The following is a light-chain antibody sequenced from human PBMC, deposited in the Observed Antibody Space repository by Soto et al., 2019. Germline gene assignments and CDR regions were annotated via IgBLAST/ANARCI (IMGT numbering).Light chain of an antibody. CDR2: DTS. CDR3: QRYNNWPLT. V-gene: IGKV3-15*01. CDR1: QGLGDT. Sequence: EIVLTQSPGTLSLSPGERATLSCRASQGLGDTLAWYQHKPGQTPRLLIYDTSARATGVPARFSGSRSGPEFTLTNNSLQSEDFAIYYCQRYNNWPLTFGGGT. J-gene: IGKJ4*01.